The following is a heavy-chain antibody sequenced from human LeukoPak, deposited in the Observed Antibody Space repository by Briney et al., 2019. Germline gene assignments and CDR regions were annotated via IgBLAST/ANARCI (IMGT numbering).Heavy chain of an antibody. CDR3: ARPADALVTTAYYYGMDV. CDR2: IIPIFGTA. CDR1: GYTFTSYA. D-gene: IGHD4-17*01. Sequence: SVKVSCKASGYTFTSYAMNWVRQAPGQGLEWMGGIIPIFGTANYAQKFQGRVTITADESTSTAYMELSSLRSEDTAVYYCARPADALVTTAYYYGMDVWGQGTTVTVSS. J-gene: IGHJ6*02. V-gene: IGHV1-69*13.